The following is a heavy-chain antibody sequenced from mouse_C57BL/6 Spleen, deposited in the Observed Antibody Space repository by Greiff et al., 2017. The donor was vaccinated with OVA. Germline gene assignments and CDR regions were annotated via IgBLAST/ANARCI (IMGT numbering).Heavy chain of an antibody. D-gene: IGHD2-5*01. Sequence: EVQGVESGGGLVQPGGSLSLSCAASGFTFTDYYMSWVRQPPGKALEWLGFIRNKANGYTTEYSASVKGRFTISRDNSQSILYLQMYALRAEDSATDYCVGGYSNYYTMDNRGEGTSGTVSS. CDR3: VGGYSNYYTMDN. V-gene: IGHV7-3*01. CDR2: IRNKANGYTT. CDR1: GFTFTDYY. J-gene: IGHJ4*01.